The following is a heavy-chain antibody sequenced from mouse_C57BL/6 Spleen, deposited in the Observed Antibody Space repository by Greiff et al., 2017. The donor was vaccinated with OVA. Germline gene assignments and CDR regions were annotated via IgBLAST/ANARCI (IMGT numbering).Heavy chain of an antibody. Sequence: EVHLVESEGGLVQPGSSMKLSCTASGFTFSDYYMAWVRQVPEKGLEWVANINYDGSSTYYLDSLKSRFIISRDNAKNILYLQMSSLKSEDTATYYCARVPDYYAMDYWGQGTSVTVSS. CDR3: ARVPDYYAMDY. J-gene: IGHJ4*01. CDR1: GFTFSDYY. V-gene: IGHV5-16*01. CDR2: INYDGSST.